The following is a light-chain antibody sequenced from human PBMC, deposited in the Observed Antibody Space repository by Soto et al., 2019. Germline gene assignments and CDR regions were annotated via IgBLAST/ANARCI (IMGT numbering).Light chain of an antibody. J-gene: IGKJ1*01. CDR2: AAS. V-gene: IGKV3-11*01. Sequence: DIFFAQSPTTLSLSPGERATLSCRASQSVSSYLAWYKQKPGQAPRLLIYAASNRATGIPARCSGSGSGTDFTLTISSLEPEDFAVYYCQQRSNWTFGQGTKVDIK. CDR1: QSVSSY. CDR3: QQRSNWT.